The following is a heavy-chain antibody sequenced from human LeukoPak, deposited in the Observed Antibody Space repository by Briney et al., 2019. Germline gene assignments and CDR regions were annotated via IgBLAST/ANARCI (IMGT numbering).Heavy chain of an antibody. CDR1: GYTFTGYY. Sequence: GASVKVSCKASGYTFTGYYMHWVRQAPGQGLEWMGWINPNSGGTNYAQKFQGGVTMTRDTSISTAYMELSRLRSDDTAVYYCARDGDPRYSAPYNWFDPWGQGTLVTVSS. J-gene: IGHJ5*02. V-gene: IGHV1-2*02. CDR3: ARDGDPRYSAPYNWFDP. CDR2: INPNSGGT. D-gene: IGHD2-15*01.